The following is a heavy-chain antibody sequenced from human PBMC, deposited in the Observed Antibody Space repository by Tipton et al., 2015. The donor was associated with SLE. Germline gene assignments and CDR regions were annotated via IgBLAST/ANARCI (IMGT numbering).Heavy chain of an antibody. Sequence: SLRLSCAASGFTFSSYAMHWVRQAPGKGLEWVAVISYDGSNKYYADSVKGRFTISRDNAKNSLFLQMNSLRAEDTAVYYCAREGITDYAMDVWGQGTTITVSS. CDR1: GFTFSSYA. D-gene: IGHD1-14*01. CDR3: AREGITDYAMDV. V-gene: IGHV3-30*04. CDR2: ISYDGSNK. J-gene: IGHJ6*02.